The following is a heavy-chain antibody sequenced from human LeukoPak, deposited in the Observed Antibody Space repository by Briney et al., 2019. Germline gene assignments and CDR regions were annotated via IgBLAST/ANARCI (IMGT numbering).Heavy chain of an antibody. CDR1: GYTFTSYY. V-gene: IGHV1-46*01. D-gene: IGHD2-2*01. Sequence: ASVKVSCKASGYTFTSYYMHWVRQAPGQGLEWMGIINPSSGSTSYAQKFQGRVTMTEDTSTDTAYMELSSLRSEDTAVYYCATANRGIVVVPAAASGAFDIWGQGTMVTVSS. CDR2: INPSSGST. CDR3: ATANRGIVVVPAAASGAFDI. J-gene: IGHJ3*02.